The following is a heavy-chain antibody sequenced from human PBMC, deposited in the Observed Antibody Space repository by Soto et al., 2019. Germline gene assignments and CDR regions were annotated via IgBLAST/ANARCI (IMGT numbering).Heavy chain of an antibody. CDR3: PRSRGGDGYSH. D-gene: IGHD2-15*01. J-gene: IGHJ4*02. Sequence: PSETLSLTCNVSGDSLNSGSYYWTWIRQSPGRGLEWIGHIYHTGSTNYNPSLRSRLTISLDTSKNHFSLTLKSVNAVDTGVYYCPRSRGGDGYSHCGQGTLVPVSP. V-gene: IGHV4-61*03. CDR1: GDSLNSGSYY. CDR2: IYHTGST.